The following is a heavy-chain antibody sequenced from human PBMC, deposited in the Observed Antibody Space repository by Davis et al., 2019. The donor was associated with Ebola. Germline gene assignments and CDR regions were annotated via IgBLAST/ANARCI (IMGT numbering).Heavy chain of an antibody. V-gene: IGHV5-51*01. CDR3: ASVVVTAHGWDA. J-gene: IGHJ6*02. CDR1: GYSFTSYW. CDR2: IYPGDSDT. D-gene: IGHD2-21*02. Sequence: PGGSLRLSCKGSGYSFTSYWIGWVRQMPGKGLELMGSIYPGDSDTRYSPSFQGQVTISADKSISTAYLQWRSLKASDSAIYYCASVVVTAHGWDAWGQGTTVTVSS.